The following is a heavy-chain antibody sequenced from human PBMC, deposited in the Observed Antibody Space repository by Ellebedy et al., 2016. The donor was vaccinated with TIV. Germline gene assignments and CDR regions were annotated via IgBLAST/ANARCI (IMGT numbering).Heavy chain of an antibody. D-gene: IGHD1-1*01. CDR1: GFPFTSSA. V-gene: IGHV3-33*08. J-gene: IGHJ4*02. Sequence: GESLKISCAASGFPFTSSAMHWVRQAPGKGLEWVALIWYDGSNKSYADSVKGRFTISRDNSKNTLSLLMNSLRAEDTAMYYCARETVPTSYYSNTTDYYFDQWGQGTLVTVSS. CDR3: ARETVPTSYYSNTTDYYFDQ. CDR2: IWYDGSNK.